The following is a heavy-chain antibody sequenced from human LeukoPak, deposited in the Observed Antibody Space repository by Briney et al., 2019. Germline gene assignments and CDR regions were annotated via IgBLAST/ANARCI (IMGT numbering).Heavy chain of an antibody. CDR2: IKQDGSEK. Sequence: PGGSLRLSCAASGFTFSSYWMSWVRQAPGKGLEWVANIKQDGSEKYYVDSVKGRFTISRDNAKNSLYLQMNSLRAEDTAVYYCARAGSGRSPGWFDPWGQGTLVTVSS. J-gene: IGHJ5*02. D-gene: IGHD1-26*01. V-gene: IGHV3-7*01. CDR1: GFTFSSYW. CDR3: ARAGSGRSPGWFDP.